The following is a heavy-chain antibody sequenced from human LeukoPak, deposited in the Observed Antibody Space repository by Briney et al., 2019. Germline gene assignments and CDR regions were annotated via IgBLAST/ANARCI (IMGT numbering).Heavy chain of an antibody. Sequence: PGGSLRLSCAASGFTFSSYSMNWVRQAPGKGLEWVSSISSSSSYIYYADSVKGRFTISRDNAKNSLYLQMNSLRAEDTAVYYCARVNLDLWYFDLWGRGTLVTVSS. CDR2: ISSSSSYI. CDR1: GFTFSSYS. CDR3: ARVNLDLWYFDL. V-gene: IGHV3-21*01. J-gene: IGHJ2*01. D-gene: IGHD1-1*01.